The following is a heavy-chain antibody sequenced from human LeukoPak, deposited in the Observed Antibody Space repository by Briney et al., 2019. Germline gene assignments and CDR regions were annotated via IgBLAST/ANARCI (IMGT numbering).Heavy chain of an antibody. V-gene: IGHV5-51*01. Sequence: GESLKISCKDSGYSFTTYWIGWVRQMPGKGLEWMGIIYPGDSDTRYSPSFQGQVTISADKSISTAYLQWSSLKASDTAMYYCATWPPRNYNASGSYINWGQGTLVTVSS. CDR1: GYSFTTYW. D-gene: IGHD3-10*01. CDR2: IYPGDSDT. J-gene: IGHJ4*02. CDR3: ATWPPRNYNASGSYIN.